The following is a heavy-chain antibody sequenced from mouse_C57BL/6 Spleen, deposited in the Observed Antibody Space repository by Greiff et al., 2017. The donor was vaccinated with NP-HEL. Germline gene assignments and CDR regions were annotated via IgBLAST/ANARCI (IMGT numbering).Heavy chain of an antibody. CDR3: ARHYGSSSSY. CDR2: IHPNSGST. V-gene: IGHV1-64*01. D-gene: IGHD1-1*01. J-gene: IGHJ3*01. Sequence: QVQLQQPGAELVKPGASVKLSCKASGYTFTSYWMHWVKQRPGQGLEWIGMIHPNSGSTNYNEKFKSKATLTVDKPSSTAYMQLSSLTSEDSAVYYCARHYGSSSSYWGQGTLVTVSA. CDR1: GYTFTSYW.